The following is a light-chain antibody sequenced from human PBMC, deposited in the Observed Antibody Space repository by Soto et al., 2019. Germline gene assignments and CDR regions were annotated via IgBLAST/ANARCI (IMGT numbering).Light chain of an antibody. V-gene: IGKV3-15*01. CDR2: GAS. CDR1: QSVSSN. J-gene: IGKJ2*01. Sequence: EIVMTQSPDTLSVSPGERATVSCRASQSVSSNLAWYQQKPGQAPRLLIYGASTRATGIPARFSGSGSGTEFTLTISSLQSEDFAVYYCQQYNNWPPNTFGQGTKLEIK. CDR3: QQYNNWPPNT.